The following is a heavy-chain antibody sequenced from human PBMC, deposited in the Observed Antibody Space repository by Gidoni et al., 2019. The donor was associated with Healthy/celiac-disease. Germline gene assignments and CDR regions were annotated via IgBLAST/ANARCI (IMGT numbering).Heavy chain of an antibody. CDR1: GYSFTSYW. CDR2: IYPGDSDT. D-gene: IGHD2-2*01. CDR3: ARQDIVVVPAAMRQYYYYYMDV. V-gene: IGHV5-51*01. J-gene: IGHJ6*03. Sequence: EVQLVQSGAEVKKPGESLKISCKGSGYSFTSYWIGWVRQMPGKGLEWMGSIYPGDSDTRYSPAFQGQVTISADKSISTAYLQWSSLKASDTAMYYCARQDIVVVPAAMRQYYYYYMDVWGKGTTVTVSS.